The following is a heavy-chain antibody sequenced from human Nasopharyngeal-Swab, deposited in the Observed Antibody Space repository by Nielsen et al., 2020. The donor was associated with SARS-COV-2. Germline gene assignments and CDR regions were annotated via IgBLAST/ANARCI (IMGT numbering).Heavy chain of an antibody. D-gene: IGHD2-21*02. CDR2: IRSKGSNYAT. V-gene: IGHV3-73*01. CDR1: GFTFSDSA. CDR3: TRCGGGCYSGRDY. Sequence: GESLKISCAASGFTFSDSAIHWVRQASGTGLEWVGRIRSKGSNYATAYAASVKGRFIIFRDDPTNTAYLQMNSLKTKDTAVYYCTRCGGGCYSGRDYWGQGTLVTVSS. J-gene: IGHJ4*02.